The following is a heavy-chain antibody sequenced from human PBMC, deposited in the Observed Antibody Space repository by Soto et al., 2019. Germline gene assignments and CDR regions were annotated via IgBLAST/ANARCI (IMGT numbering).Heavy chain of an antibody. CDR1: GYTFTSYG. CDR2: ISAYNGKT. CDR3: ARLTMAQDAFDI. D-gene: IGHD3-10*01. J-gene: IGHJ3*02. V-gene: IGHV1-18*01. Sequence: ASVKVSCKASGYTFTSYGISWVRQAPGQGLEWMGWISAYNGKTNYAQKLQGRVTMTTDTSTSTAYMELRSLRSDDTAVFYCARLTMAQDAFDIWVQGTMVTVSS.